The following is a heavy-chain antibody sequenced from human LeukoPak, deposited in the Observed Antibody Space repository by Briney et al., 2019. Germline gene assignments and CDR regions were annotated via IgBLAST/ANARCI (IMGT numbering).Heavy chain of an antibody. J-gene: IGHJ4*02. D-gene: IGHD5-18*01. CDR1: GFTFRSCA. V-gene: IGHV3-23*01. CDR2: ISDSGGST. Sequence: PGGSLRLSCAASGFTFRSCAMNWVRQAPGKGLEWVSTISDSGGSTYYADSVKGRFTISRDNSRNTVHLQMDSLRAEDSAIYYCAKNAGYSYGLYYFDYWGQGTLVTVSS. CDR3: AKNAGYSYGLYYFDY.